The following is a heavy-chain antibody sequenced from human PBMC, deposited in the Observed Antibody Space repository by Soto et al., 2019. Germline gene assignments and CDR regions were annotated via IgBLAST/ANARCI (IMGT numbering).Heavy chain of an antibody. Sequence: ASVKVSCKASGYTFTSYDMHWVRQAPGQRLEWMGWINAGNGNTKYSRKFQGRVSITRDTSASTAHMELSSLRSEDTAVYYCARDLGSSGYYLGGIDYWG. J-gene: IGHJ4*01. CDR1: GYTFTSYD. V-gene: IGHV1-3*01. CDR3: ARDLGSSGYYLGGIDY. D-gene: IGHD3-22*01. CDR2: INAGNGNT.